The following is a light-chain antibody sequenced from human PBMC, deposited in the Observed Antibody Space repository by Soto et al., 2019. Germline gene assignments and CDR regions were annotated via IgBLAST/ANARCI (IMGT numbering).Light chain of an antibody. CDR2: KAS. V-gene: IGKV1-5*03. CDR1: QSISSW. CDR3: QQYSSYSPYT. Sequence: DIQMTQSPSTLSASVGDRVTIACRASQSISSWLAWYQQKPGKAPKLLIYKASNLESGVPSRFSGTGSGTEFTLTISSLQPDDFATYYCQQYSSYSPYTFGQGTKPEIK. J-gene: IGKJ2*01.